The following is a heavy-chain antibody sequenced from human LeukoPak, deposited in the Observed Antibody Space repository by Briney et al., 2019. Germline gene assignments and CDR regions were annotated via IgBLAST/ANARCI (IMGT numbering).Heavy chain of an antibody. CDR2: ISDNDENT. J-gene: IGHJ4*02. CDR3: AKRGYCSVASCSQTPYYFDY. D-gene: IGHD2-15*01. CDR1: GIYD. V-gene: IGHV3-23*01. Sequence: GGSLRLSCAASGIYDMSWVRQAPGKGLEWVSSISDNDENTYYADSVKGRFTMSRDNFRNTLYLQMNNLRAEDTAVYYCAKRGYCSVASCSQTPYYFDYWGQGTLVTVSS.